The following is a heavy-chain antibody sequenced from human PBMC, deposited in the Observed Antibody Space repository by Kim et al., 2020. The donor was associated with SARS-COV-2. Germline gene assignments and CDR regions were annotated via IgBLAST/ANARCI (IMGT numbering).Heavy chain of an antibody. Sequence: TNYNPSLKSRVTISVDTSKNQFSLKLSSVTAADTAVYYCARGGRGFWYGYWGQGTLVTVSS. V-gene: IGHV4-59*09. D-gene: IGHD6-13*01. CDR3: ARGGRGFWYGY. CDR2: T. J-gene: IGHJ4*02.